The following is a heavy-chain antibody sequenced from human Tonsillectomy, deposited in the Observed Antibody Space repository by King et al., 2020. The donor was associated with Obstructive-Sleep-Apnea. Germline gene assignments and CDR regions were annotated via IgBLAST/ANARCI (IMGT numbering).Heavy chain of an antibody. V-gene: IGHV4-59*11. CDR1: GDSISSHY. CDR2: IYNSGSS. J-gene: IGHJ4*02. D-gene: IGHD2-8*01. CDR3: VRHSRSRYAPDY. Sequence: VQLQESGPGLVKPSETLSLNCNVSGDSISSHYWSWMRQPPGKGLEWIGYIYNSGSSNYNPSLKNRVTISIDTSINQFFLRLNSVTAADTAVYYCVRHSRSRYAPDYWGQGVLVTVSP.